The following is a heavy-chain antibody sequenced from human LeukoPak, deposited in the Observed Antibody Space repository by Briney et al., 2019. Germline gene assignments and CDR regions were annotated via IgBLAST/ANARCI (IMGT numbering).Heavy chain of an antibody. Sequence: PSETLSLTCTISGGSITSSSYYWSWLRQSPGKGLEWIGSIFYGGSTYYNPSLESRVTISIAPSKSQFSLNLRFVTAADTAVYYCARFGSRIGTGASFGFESWGQGTLVLVSS. D-gene: IGHD3-10*01. V-gene: IGHV4-39*07. CDR3: ARFGSRIGTGASFGFES. CDR2: IFYGGST. J-gene: IGHJ4*02. CDR1: GGSITSSSYY.